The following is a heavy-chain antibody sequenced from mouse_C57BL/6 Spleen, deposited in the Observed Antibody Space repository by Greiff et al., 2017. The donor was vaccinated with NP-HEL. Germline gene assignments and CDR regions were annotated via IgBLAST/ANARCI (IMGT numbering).Heavy chain of an antibody. Sequence: EVMLVESGGGLVKPGGSLKLSCAASGFTFSDYGMHWVRQAPEKGLEWVAYISSGSSTIYYADTVKGRFTISRDNAKNTLFLQMTSLRSEDTAMYYGANLNGDWFAYWGQGTLVTVSA. CDR1: GFTFSDYG. V-gene: IGHV5-17*01. CDR3: ANLNGDWFAY. CDR2: ISSGSSTI. J-gene: IGHJ3*01.